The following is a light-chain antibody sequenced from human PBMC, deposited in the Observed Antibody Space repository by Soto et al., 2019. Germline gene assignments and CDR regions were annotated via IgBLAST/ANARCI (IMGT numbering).Light chain of an antibody. CDR2: GAS. CDR1: QSINNN. V-gene: IGKV3-15*01. J-gene: IGKJ5*01. CDR3: QQYNGWPDT. Sequence: EIVMTQSPATLSVFPGERASLSCKASQSINNNLAWYQQKPGKAPKLLIHGASTMAPGIPARFRGSGSGTDFTLNISSLQSEDFAIYYCQQYNGWPDTFGQGTRLEIK.